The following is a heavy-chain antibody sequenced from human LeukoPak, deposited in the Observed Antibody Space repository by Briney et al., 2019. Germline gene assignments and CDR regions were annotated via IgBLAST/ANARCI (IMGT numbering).Heavy chain of an antibody. CDR2: ISSSGSTI. J-gene: IGHJ6*02. V-gene: IGHV3-11*01. Sequence: GGSLRLSCAASGFTFSDYYMSWIRQAPGKGLEWVSYISSSGSTIYYADSVKGRFTISRDNAKNSLYLQMNSLRAEDTAVYYCARVGYQLKYYYYGMDVWGQGTTVTVSS. CDR3: ARVGYQLKYYYYGMDV. CDR1: GFTFSDYY. D-gene: IGHD2-2*01.